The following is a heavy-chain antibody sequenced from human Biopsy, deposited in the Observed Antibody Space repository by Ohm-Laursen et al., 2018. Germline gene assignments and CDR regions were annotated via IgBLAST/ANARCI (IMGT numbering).Heavy chain of an antibody. J-gene: IGHJ3*02. CDR1: GYTFTSHD. Sequence: ASVKVSCKVSGYTFTSHDINWVRQAPGQGLEWLGWISTYNGNTNYAQNLQGRVTMTTDTSTSTAYMELRSLRSDDTAVYYCARGGTLVVVPTAVLHSFDIWGQGTMVTVSS. V-gene: IGHV1-18*01. CDR2: ISTYNGNT. CDR3: ARGGTLVVVPTAVLHSFDI. D-gene: IGHD2-2*01.